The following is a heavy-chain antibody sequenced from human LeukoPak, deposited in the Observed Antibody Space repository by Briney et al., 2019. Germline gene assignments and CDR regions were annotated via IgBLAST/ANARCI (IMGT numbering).Heavy chain of an antibody. J-gene: IGHJ4*02. CDR3: ARVYDSSGYYPDY. CDR2: IIPILGIA. V-gene: IGHV1-69*04. CDR1: GGTFSSYA. Sequence: SVKVSCKASGGTFSSYATSWVRQAPGQGLEWMGRIIPILGIANYAQKFQGRVTITADKSTSTAYMELSSLRSEDTAVYYCARVYDSSGYYPDYWGQGTLVTVSS. D-gene: IGHD3-22*01.